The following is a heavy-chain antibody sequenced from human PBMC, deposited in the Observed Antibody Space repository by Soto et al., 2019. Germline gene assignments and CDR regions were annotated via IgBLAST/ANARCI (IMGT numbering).Heavy chain of an antibody. CDR2: IYYSGST. CDR1: GGSISSGGYY. D-gene: IGHD3-16*01. J-gene: IGHJ4*02. V-gene: IGHV4-31*02. CDR3: ARGGGSYGIEFPLDY. Sequence: PSETLSLTXTVSGGSISSGGYYWSWIRQHPGKGPEWIGYIYYSGSTYYNPSLKSRVTISVDTSKNQFSLKLSSVTAADTAVYYCARGGGSYGIEFPLDYWGQGTLVTVSS.